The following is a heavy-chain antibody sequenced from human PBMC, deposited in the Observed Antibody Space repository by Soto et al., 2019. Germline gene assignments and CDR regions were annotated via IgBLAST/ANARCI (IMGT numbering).Heavy chain of an antibody. J-gene: IGHJ4*02. CDR3: ARGGDYGDPHYFDY. Sequence: QVQLQESGPGLVKPSQTLSLTCTVSGGSISSGGYYWSWIRQHPGKGLEWIGYLYYSGSTYYNPSLKSRVTISVDTSHNQFSLELSSVTAADTAVYYCARGGDYGDPHYFDYWGQGTLVTVSS. CDR1: GGSISSGGYY. V-gene: IGHV4-31*03. D-gene: IGHD3-10*01. CDR2: LYYSGST.